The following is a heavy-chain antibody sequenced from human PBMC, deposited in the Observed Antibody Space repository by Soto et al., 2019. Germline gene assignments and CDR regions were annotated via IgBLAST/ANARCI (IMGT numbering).Heavy chain of an antibody. CDR3: ARHLAAGDV. D-gene: IGHD2-8*02. J-gene: IGHJ4*02. Sequence: QVQLVQSGAEVKKPGASVKVSCKAAGYTFINYYIYWVRQAPGQGLEWMAIINPTGGSTNYAQKLQDRLTFPRVTSTSTVYMELSSLTSEDPAMYFSARHLAAGDVWGQGTLVTVSS. CDR1: GYTFINYY. CDR2: INPTGGST. V-gene: IGHV1-46*04.